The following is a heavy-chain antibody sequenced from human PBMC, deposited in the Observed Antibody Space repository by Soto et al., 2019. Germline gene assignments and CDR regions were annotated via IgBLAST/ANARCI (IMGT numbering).Heavy chain of an antibody. CDR3: GRGYTSGDV. CDR1: GFAFSTYA. V-gene: IGHV3-23*01. CDR2: ITPGAGNT. J-gene: IGHJ6*04. Sequence: EVQLLESGGGLVQPGGSLRLSCAASGFAFSTYAVTWVRQAPGKGLEWVSSITPGAGNTYYADSVKGRFTISRDNPKNTLYLQMNSLRAEDTAVYFCGRGYTSGDVWDRGTTVTVSS. D-gene: IGHD5-18*01.